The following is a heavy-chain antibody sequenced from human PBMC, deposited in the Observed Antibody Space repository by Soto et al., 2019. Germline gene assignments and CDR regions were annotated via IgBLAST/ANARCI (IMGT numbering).Heavy chain of an antibody. Sequence: EVHLGESGGDLVQPGGSLRLSCSASGFIFGFYWMTWVRQAPGKGLEWVANIERHGNDKYYVDSVTGRFTISRDNAQNSLFLQMDNLRAEDTAVYFCARISATDYEIDYWGQGTLVTVSS. V-gene: IGHV3-7*03. D-gene: IGHD3-22*01. J-gene: IGHJ4*02. CDR3: ARISATDYEIDY. CDR1: GFIFGFYW. CDR2: IERHGNDK.